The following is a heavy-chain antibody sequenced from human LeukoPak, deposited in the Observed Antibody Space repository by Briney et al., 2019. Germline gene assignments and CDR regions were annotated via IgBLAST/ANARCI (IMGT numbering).Heavy chain of an antibody. Sequence: GGSLRLSCAASGFTFSYYAMHWVHQAPGKGLEWVAFISSDGSDKYYADSMKGRFTISRDNSKNTLYLQMTSLRGDDTAMYYCAREGTARDAFDIWGQGTMVTVSS. J-gene: IGHJ3*02. CDR1: GFTFSYYA. V-gene: IGHV3-30-3*01. CDR2: ISSDGSDK. CDR3: AREGTARDAFDI. D-gene: IGHD2-21*02.